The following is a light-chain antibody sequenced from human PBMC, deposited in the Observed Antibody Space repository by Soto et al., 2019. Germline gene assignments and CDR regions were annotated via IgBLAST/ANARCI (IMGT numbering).Light chain of an antibody. Sequence: QSALTQPASVSGSPGQSITISCTGTSSDVGGYEYVSWYQQHPGKAPKLMIHDVSDRPSGVSNRFSGSKSGNTASLTISGLQAEDEANYYCGSYTSSSTVIFGGGTQLTVL. CDR3: GSYTSSSTVI. CDR2: DVS. CDR1: SSDVGGYEY. V-gene: IGLV2-14*03. J-gene: IGLJ2*01.